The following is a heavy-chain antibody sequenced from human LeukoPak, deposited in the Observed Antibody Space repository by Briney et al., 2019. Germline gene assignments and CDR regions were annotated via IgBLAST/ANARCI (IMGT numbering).Heavy chain of an antibody. D-gene: IGHD3-22*01. Sequence: GASVKVSCKASGGTFSSYAISWVRQAPGQGLEWMGGIIPIFGTANYAQKFQGRVTITTDESTSTAYMELSSLRSEDTAVYYCARDLHTYYYDSSGYYYGGFDYWGQGTLVTVSS. CDR1: GGTFSSYA. J-gene: IGHJ4*02. CDR3: ARDLHTYYYDSSGYYYGGFDY. CDR2: IIPIFGTA. V-gene: IGHV1-69*05.